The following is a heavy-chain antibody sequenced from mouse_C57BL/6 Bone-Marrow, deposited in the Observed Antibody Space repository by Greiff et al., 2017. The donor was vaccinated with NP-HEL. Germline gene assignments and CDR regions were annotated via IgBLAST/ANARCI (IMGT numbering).Heavy chain of an antibody. CDR1: GYTFTSYW. D-gene: IGHD1-1*02. CDR2: INPSNGGT. Sequence: QVQLQQPGPELVKPGASVKLSCKASGYTFTSYWMHWVKQRPGQGLEWIGNINPSNGGTNYNEKFKSKATLTVDTSSSTAYMQLSSLTSEDSAVYYCARAVGPGYFDFWGTGTTVTVTS. J-gene: IGHJ1*03. CDR3: ARAVGPGYFDF. V-gene: IGHV1-53*01.